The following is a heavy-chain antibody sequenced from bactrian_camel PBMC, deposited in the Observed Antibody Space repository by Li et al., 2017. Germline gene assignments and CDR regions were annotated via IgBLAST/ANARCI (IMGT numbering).Heavy chain of an antibody. J-gene: IGHJ4*01. CDR3: AAATCWRLDPDWGNNYKM. Sequence: HVQLVESGGGSVQAGGSLRLSCAASGLTYRRYCMGWFRQAPGMEREGVAGIDSDGNTSYTRSVKGRFTISKDNAKKSVYLQMNSLKPEDTAMYYCAAATCWRLDPDWGNNYKMWGQGTQVTV. CDR2: IDSDGNT. D-gene: IGHD5*01. CDR1: GLTYRRYC. V-gene: IGHV3S9*01.